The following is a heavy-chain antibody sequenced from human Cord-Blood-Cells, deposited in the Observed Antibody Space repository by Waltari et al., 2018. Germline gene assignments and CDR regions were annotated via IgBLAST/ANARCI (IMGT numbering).Heavy chain of an antibody. CDR1: GFPFRSYW. CDR2: IKQDGSEK. CDR3: ARESDY. V-gene: IGHV3-7*01. J-gene: IGHJ4*02. Sequence: EVQLVESGGGLVQPGGSLRLSCAASGFPFRSYWMSWVRQARGKGLEWVANIKQDGSEKYYVDSVKGRFTISRDNAKNSLYLQMNSLRAEDTAVYYCARESDYWGQGTLVTVSS.